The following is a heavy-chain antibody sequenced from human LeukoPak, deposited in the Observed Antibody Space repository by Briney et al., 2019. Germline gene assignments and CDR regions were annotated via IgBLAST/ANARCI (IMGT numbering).Heavy chain of an antibody. Sequence: GGSLRLSCGASGFTFSSYAMSWVRQAPGKGLEWVSAIGGSGGSTYYADSVKGRFTISRDNSKNTLYLQMNSLRAEDTAVYYCARSGYYYGSSGYYYASYFDYWGLGTLVTVSS. J-gene: IGHJ4*02. CDR3: ARSGYYYGSSGYYYASYFDY. D-gene: IGHD3-22*01. CDR1: GFTFSSYA. V-gene: IGHV3-23*01. CDR2: IGGSGGST.